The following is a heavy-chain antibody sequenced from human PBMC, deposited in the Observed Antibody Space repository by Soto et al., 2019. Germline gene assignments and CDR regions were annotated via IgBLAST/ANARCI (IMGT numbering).Heavy chain of an antibody. D-gene: IGHD1-7*01. CDR1: GGSISSGGYY. CDR3: AVGITGTTPYYFDY. CDR2: IYYSGST. J-gene: IGHJ4*02. V-gene: IGHV4-31*02. Sequence: PSETLSLTCTVSGGSISSGGYYWSWIRQHPGKGLEWIGYIYYSGSTYYNPSPKSRVTISVDTSKNQFSLKLSSVTAADTAVYYCAVGITGTTPYYFDYWGQGTLVTVSS.